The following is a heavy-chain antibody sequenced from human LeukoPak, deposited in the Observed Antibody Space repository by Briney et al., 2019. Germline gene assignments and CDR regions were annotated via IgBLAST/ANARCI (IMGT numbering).Heavy chain of an antibody. J-gene: IGHJ4*02. CDR3: AKDRGYSYGYDY. V-gene: IGHV3-23*01. CDR1: GFTFSYSW. D-gene: IGHD5-18*01. CDR2: ISGSGGST. Sequence: GGSLRLSCAASGFTFSYSWMSWVRQAPGKGLEWVSAISGSGGSTYYADSVKGRFTISRDNSKNTLYLQMNSLRAEDTAVYYCAKDRGYSYGYDYWGQGTLVTVSS.